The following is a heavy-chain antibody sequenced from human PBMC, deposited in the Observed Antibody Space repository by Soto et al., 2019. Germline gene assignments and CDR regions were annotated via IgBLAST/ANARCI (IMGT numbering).Heavy chain of an antibody. CDR2: ISWDGGST. D-gene: IGHD3-22*01. J-gene: IGHJ4*02. Sequence: GGSLRLSCAASGFTFDDYTMHWVRQAPGKGLEWVSLISWDGGSTYYADSVKGRFTISRDNSKNSLYLQMNSLRTEDTALYYCAKDWSRRNPRVEMATMIDYWGQGTLVTVSS. CDR3: AKDWSRRNPRVEMATMIDY. CDR1: GFTFDDYT. V-gene: IGHV3-43*01.